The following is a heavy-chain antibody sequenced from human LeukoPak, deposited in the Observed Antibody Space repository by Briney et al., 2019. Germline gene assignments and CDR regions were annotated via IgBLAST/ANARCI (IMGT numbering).Heavy chain of an antibody. CDR3: AKSDENYDFWSGYDAFDI. CDR1: GFTFSSYA. D-gene: IGHD3-3*01. J-gene: IGHJ3*02. Sequence: PGGSLRLSCAASGFTFSSYAMSWVRQAPGKGLEWVSAISGSGGSTYYADSVKGRSTISRDNSKNTLYLQMNSLRAEDTAVYYCAKSDENYDFWSGYDAFDIWGQGTMVTVSS. CDR2: ISGSGGST. V-gene: IGHV3-23*01.